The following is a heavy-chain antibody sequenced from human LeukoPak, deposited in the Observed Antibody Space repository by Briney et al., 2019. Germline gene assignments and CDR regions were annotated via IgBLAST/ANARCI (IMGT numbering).Heavy chain of an antibody. CDR2: ISYDGSNK. CDR1: GFTFSSYA. CDR3: ECRDLYRY. V-gene: IGHV3-30-3*01. D-gene: IGHD3-16*01. J-gene: IGHJ4*02. Sequence: PGGSLRLSCAASGFTFSSYAMHWVRQAPGKGLEWVAVISYDGSNKYYADSVKGRFTISRDNSKNTLYLQMNSLRAEDTAVYYCECRDLYRYWGQGTLVTVSS.